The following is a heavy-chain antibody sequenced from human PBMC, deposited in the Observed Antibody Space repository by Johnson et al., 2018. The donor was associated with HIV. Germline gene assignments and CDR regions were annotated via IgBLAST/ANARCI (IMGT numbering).Heavy chain of an antibody. D-gene: IGHD6-6*01. J-gene: IGHJ3*02. Sequence: QVQLVESGGGVVQPGGSLRLSCAASGFTFSNFGMHWVRQAPGKGLEWVAVISYDGSNKYYADSVKGRFTISRDNSKNTLYLQMNSLRAEDTAVYYCARDAGSSSSWGAFDIWGQGTMVTVSS. V-gene: IGHV3-30*19. CDR2: ISYDGSNK. CDR3: ARDAGSSSSWGAFDI. CDR1: GFTFSNFG.